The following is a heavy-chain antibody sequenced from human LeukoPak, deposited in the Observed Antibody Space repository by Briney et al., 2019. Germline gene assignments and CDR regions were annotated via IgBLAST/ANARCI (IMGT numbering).Heavy chain of an antibody. CDR1: GGSISSYY. CDR3: ARDTYSSSWNLLN. V-gene: IGHV4-59*01. D-gene: IGHD6-6*01. CDR2: IYYSGST. J-gene: IGHJ4*02. Sequence: SETLSLTCTVSGGSISSYYWSWIRQPPGKGLEWIGYIYYSGSTNYNPSLKSRVTISVDTSKNQFSLKLSSVTAADTAVYYCARDTYSSSWNLLNWGQGTLVTVSS.